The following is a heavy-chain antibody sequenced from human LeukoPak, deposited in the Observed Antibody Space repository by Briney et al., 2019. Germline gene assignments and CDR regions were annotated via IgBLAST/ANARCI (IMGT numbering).Heavy chain of an antibody. CDR2: ISAYNGNT. V-gene: IGHV1-18*04. D-gene: IGHD4-17*01. CDR3: ARPNGDYVGDYFDY. J-gene: IGHJ4*02. CDR1: GYTFTSYG. Sequence: ASVTVSFKASGYTFTSYGITWVRQAPGQGREGMGWISAYNGNTNYAQKLQGRVTITTDTSTSTAYMELRSLRSDDTAVYYCARPNGDYVGDYFDYWGQGTLVTVSS.